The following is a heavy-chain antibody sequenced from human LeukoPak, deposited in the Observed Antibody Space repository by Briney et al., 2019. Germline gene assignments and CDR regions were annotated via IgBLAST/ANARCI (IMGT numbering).Heavy chain of an antibody. V-gene: IGHV3-7*01. CDR2: IKQDGSEK. D-gene: IGHD3-10*01. J-gene: IGHJ4*02. Sequence: GGSLRLSCAASGLTFSDYYMSWIRQAPGKGLEWVANIKQDGSEKYYVDSVKGRFTISRDNAKNSLYLQMNSLRAEDTAVYYCARGGESDYGSGSSHFDYWGQGTLVTVSS. CDR1: GLTFSDYY. CDR3: ARGGESDYGSGSSHFDY.